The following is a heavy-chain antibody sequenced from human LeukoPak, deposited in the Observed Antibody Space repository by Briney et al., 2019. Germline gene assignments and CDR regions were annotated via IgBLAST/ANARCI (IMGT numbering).Heavy chain of an antibody. CDR1: GFIFSNFV. V-gene: IGHV3-74*01. D-gene: IGHD3-10*01. CDR3: ARDHYFKIDY. J-gene: IGHJ4*02. CDR2: IPTDETPT. Sequence: GGSLRLSCAASGFIFSNFVMHWVRHAPGKGLVWVSRIPTDETPTNYADSVQGRFTISRDNAKTTLYLQMNNLRAEDTAVYYCARDHYFKIDYWGQGTLVTVSS.